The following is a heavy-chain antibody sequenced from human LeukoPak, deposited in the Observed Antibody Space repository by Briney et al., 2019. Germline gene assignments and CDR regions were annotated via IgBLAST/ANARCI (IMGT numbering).Heavy chain of an antibody. Sequence: GGSLRLSCAASGFTFSTFWMTWVRQAPGKGLEWVANIKGDGSEKYYVGSVKGRFTISRDDAKSSLYLQMNSLRAEDTAVYYCAKDRIFDYWGQGTLVTVSS. CDR1: GFTFSTFW. CDR3: AKDRIFDY. J-gene: IGHJ4*02. V-gene: IGHV3-7*03. CDR2: IKGDGSEK.